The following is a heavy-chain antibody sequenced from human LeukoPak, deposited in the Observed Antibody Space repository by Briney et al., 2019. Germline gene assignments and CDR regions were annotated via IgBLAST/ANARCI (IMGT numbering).Heavy chain of an antibody. CDR2: ISGSGGST. J-gene: IGHJ6*03. CDR1: GFTFSSYG. D-gene: IGHD3-10*01. CDR3: AKFRGGEDYIKVYYMDV. Sequence: PGGTLRLSCAASGFTFSSYGMSWVRQAPGKGLEWVSAISGSGGSTYYADSVKGRFTISRDNSKNTLYLQMNSLRAEDTAVYYCAKFRGGEDYIKVYYMDVWGKGTTVTISS. V-gene: IGHV3-23*01.